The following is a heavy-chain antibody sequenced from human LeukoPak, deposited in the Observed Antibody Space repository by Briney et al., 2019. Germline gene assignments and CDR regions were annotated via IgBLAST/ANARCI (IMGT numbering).Heavy chain of an antibody. D-gene: IGHD2-2*02. CDR2: IYHSGST. CDR1: GYSISSGYY. V-gene: IGHV4-38-2*02. Sequence: SETLSLTCAVSGYSISSGYYWGWIRQPPGKGLEWIGSIYHSGSTYYNPSLKSRVTISVDTSKNQFALKLSCVTAADTAVYYCAREGEVVVPAAIYYMDVWGKGTTVTVPS. J-gene: IGHJ6*03. CDR3: AREGEVVVPAAIYYMDV.